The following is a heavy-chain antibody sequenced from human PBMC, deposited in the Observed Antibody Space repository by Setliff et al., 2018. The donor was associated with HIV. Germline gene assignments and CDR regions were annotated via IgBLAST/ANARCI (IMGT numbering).Heavy chain of an antibody. V-gene: IGHV3-74*01. J-gene: IGHJ6*03. CDR1: GFTFSRFW. CDR3: VREGWTLLRYVDWLLSYMDV. D-gene: IGHD3-9*01. Sequence: PGGSLRLSCAASGFTFSRFWMHWVRQAPGQGLVWVSGINNDTTTTTYADSVKGRFSISRDNAKNTLYLEMNGLRGEDTAVYYCVREGWTLLRYVDWLLSYMDVWGKGTTVTVSS. CDR2: INNDTTTT.